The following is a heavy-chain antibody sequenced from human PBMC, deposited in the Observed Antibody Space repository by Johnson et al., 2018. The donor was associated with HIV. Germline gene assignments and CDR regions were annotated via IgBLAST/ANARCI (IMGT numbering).Heavy chain of an antibody. CDR1: GFTFSSYA. J-gene: IGHJ3*02. CDR2: ISYDGSNK. CDR3: ARGTRGYNLAPDAFDI. D-gene: IGHD5-24*01. V-gene: IGHV3-30*04. Sequence: QVQLVESGGGVVQSWRSLRLSCAASGFTFSSYAMHWVRQAPGKGLEWVAVISYDGSNKYYADSVKGRFTISRDNSKNTLYLQMNSLRAEDTAVYYCARGTRGYNLAPDAFDIWGQGTMVTVSS.